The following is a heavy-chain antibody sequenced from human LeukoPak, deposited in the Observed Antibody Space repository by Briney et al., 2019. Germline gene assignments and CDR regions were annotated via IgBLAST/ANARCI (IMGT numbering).Heavy chain of an antibody. V-gene: IGHV3-20*04. D-gene: IGHD6-13*01. CDR3: ARSARGAAAGDFDY. CDR1: GFTFDDYG. Sequence: GGSLRLSCATSGFTFDDYGVSWVRQAPGKGLEWVSGINWNGGSTGYADSVKGRFTISRDNAKNSLYLQMNSLRAEDTALYYCARSARGAAAGDFDYWGQGTLVTVSS. CDR2: INWNGGST. J-gene: IGHJ4*02.